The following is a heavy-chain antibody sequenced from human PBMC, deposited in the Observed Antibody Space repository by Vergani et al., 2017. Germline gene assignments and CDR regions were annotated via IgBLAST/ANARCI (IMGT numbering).Heavy chain of an antibody. CDR1: GFTFSSHA. V-gene: IGHV3-23*01. Sequence: EVQLLQSEGAVVQPGGSLRLSCVASGFTFSSHAMSWVRQGHGQGLEWVSSIKNTGDSTHYADSVKGRFTISRDNSKNTLYLQMNSLRVEGTAVYYCERGSDNYNWGQGTLVTVSS. CDR2: IKNTGDST. CDR3: ERGSDNYN. J-gene: IGHJ4*02. D-gene: IGHD5-24*01.